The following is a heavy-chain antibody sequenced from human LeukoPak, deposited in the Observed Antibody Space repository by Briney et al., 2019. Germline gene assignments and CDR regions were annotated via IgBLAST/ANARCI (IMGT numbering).Heavy chain of an antibody. CDR2: ISSSSSYI. CDR3: AKDYYGSGSQIYFDY. J-gene: IGHJ4*02. V-gene: IGHV3-21*04. CDR1: GFTFSSYS. D-gene: IGHD3-10*01. Sequence: GGSLRLSCAASGFTFSSYSMNWVRQAPGKGLEWVSSISSSSSYIYYADSVKGRFTISRDNAKNSLYLQMNSLRAEDTAVYYCAKDYYGSGSQIYFDYWGQGTLVTVSS.